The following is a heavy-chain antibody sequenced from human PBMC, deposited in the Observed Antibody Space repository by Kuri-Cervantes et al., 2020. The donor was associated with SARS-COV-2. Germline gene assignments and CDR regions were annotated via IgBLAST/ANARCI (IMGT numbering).Heavy chain of an antibody. Sequence: SVKVSCKASGGTFSSYAISWVRQAPGQGLEWMGGIIPIFGTANYAQKFQGRVTITADESTSTAYMELSSLRSEDTAVYYCARGGGTYYDFRSGYYYWGQGTLVTVSS. CDR2: IIPIFGTA. D-gene: IGHD3-3*01. CDR1: GGTFSSYA. J-gene: IGHJ4*02. V-gene: IGHV1-69*13. CDR3: ARGGGTYYDFRSGYYY.